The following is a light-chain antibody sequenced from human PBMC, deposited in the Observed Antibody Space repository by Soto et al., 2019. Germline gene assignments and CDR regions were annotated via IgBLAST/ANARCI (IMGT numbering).Light chain of an antibody. J-gene: IGLJ2*01. CDR2: EGS. V-gene: IGLV2-23*03. CDR1: SSDVGSYNL. CDR3: CSYAGSRSFVV. Sequence: QSALTQPASVSGSPGQSITLSCTGTSSDVGSYNLVSWYQQHPGKAPKLMIYEGSKRPSGVSNRFSGSKSGNTASLTISGLQAEDEADYYCCSYAGSRSFVVFGGGTKLTVL.